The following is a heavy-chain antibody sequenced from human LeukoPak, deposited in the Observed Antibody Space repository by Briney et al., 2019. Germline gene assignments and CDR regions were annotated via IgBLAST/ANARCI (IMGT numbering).Heavy chain of an antibody. J-gene: IGHJ6*02. CDR2: INPNSGGT. V-gene: IGHV1-2*04. Sequence: ASVKVSCKASGYTFTGYYMHWVRQAPGQGPEWMGWINPNSGGTNYAQKFQGWVTMTRDTSISTAYMELSRLRSDDTAVYYCARDHQPHYYYYGMDVWGQGTTVTVSS. CDR1: GYTFTGYY. CDR3: ARDHQPHYYYYGMDV.